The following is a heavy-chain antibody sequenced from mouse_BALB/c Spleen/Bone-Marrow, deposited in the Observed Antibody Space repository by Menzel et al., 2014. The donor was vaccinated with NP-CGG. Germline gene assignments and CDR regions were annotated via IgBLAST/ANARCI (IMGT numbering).Heavy chain of an antibody. V-gene: IGHV1S127*01. CDR2: IDPSDSYT. CDR1: GYTFTSYW. CDR3: TRMWAY. J-gene: IGHJ3*01. Sequence: QVQLQQPGAELVKPGASVKMSCKASGYTFTSYWMHWVKPRPGQGLERIGTIDPSDSYTSYNQKFKGKATLTVDTSSSTAYMQLSSLTSEDSAVYYCTRMWAYWGQGTLVTVSA.